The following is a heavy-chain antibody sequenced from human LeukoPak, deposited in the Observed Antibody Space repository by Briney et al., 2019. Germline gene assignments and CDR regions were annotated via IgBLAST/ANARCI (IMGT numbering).Heavy chain of an antibody. Sequence: GGSLRLSCAASGFTFSSYGMHWVRQAPGKGLEWVAVISYDGSNKYYADSVKGRFTISRDNSKNTLHLQMNSLRAEDTAVYYCAKEVYGYCSSTSCYAGGFDYWGQGTLVTVSS. CDR2: ISYDGSNK. D-gene: IGHD2-2*01. J-gene: IGHJ4*02. V-gene: IGHV3-30*18. CDR1: GFTFSSYG. CDR3: AKEVYGYCSSTSCYAGGFDY.